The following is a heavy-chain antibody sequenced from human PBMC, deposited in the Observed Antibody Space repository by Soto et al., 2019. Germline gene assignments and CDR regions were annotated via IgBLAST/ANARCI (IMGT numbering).Heavy chain of an antibody. CDR1: GFTFSSYT. V-gene: IGHV3-23*01. CDR3: AKLRPTYVLRFLEWLLVPNDY. CDR2: ISGSGGST. J-gene: IGHJ4*02. Sequence: GGSLRLSCAASGFTFSSYTMSWVRQAPGKRREWISAISGSGGSTYYADSVKGRFTISRDNSKNTLYLQMNSLRAEDTAVYYCAKLRPTYVLRFLEWLLVPNDYWGQGTLVTVSS. D-gene: IGHD3-3*01.